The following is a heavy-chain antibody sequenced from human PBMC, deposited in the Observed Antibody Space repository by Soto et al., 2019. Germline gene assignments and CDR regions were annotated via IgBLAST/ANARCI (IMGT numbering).Heavy chain of an antibody. D-gene: IGHD3-9*01. CDR3: ARRFFDILTGYRYYFDY. Sequence: SETLSLTCTVSGGSISSSSYYWGWIRQPPGKGLEWIGSIYYSGSTYYNPSLKGRVTISVDTSKNQFSLKLSSVTAADTAVYYCARRFFDILTGYRYYFDYWGQGTLVTVSS. CDR2: IYYSGST. CDR1: GGSISSSSYY. J-gene: IGHJ4*02. V-gene: IGHV4-39*01.